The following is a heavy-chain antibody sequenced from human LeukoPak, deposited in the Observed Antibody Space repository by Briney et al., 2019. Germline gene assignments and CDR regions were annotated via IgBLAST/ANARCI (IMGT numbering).Heavy chain of an antibody. Sequence: ASVTVSCKASGYTFTSYDVNWVRQATGQGLEWMGWMNPNSGNTGYAQKFQGRVTITRNTSISTAYMQLSSLRSEDTAVYYCARRVSYGDFDYWSQGTLVTVSS. CDR1: GYTFTSYD. J-gene: IGHJ4*02. V-gene: IGHV1-8*01. D-gene: IGHD4-17*01. CDR2: MNPNSGNT. CDR3: ARRVSYGDFDY.